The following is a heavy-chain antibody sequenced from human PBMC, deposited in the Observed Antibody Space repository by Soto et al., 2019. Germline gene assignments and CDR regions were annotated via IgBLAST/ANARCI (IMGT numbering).Heavy chain of an antibody. CDR1: GFSFSSFA. Sequence: EVQLLESGGGFIHPGGSLRLSCAPSGFSFSSFAMNWVRQAPGKGLEWVSFISGSADSTFYADSVKGRFTISRDNSKSTLYLQINSLRAEDTAVYYCAKTRGAMIYAISVYGMDVWGQGTTVTVSS. CDR2: ISGSADST. J-gene: IGHJ6*02. D-gene: IGHD2-8*01. V-gene: IGHV3-23*01. CDR3: AKTRGAMIYAISVYGMDV.